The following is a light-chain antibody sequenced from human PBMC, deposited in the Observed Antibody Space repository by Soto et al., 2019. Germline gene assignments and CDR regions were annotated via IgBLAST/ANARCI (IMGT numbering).Light chain of an antibody. CDR2: DAS. CDR1: QSVSRVN. Sequence: VLTQSPDTLSFAPGGRASLACVASQSVSRVNLAWYQLKPGLAPRLLIYDASFRATGIPDRFSGSGSGTDFTLTISRLESEDFAVYYCQQYGNSPITFAQRTRLAI. CDR3: QQYGNSPIT. J-gene: IGKJ5*01. V-gene: IGKV3D-20*01.